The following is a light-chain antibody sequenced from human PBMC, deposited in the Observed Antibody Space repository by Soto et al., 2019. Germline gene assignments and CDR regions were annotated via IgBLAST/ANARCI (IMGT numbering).Light chain of an antibody. CDR2: GAS. CDR3: QRYSSTFWT. Sequence: EIVLTQSPGTLSLSPGERATLSCRASQSISSSYLAWYQQKPGQAPRLLVYGASSRATGIPDRFSGSGSGTDFTLTISRLEPEAFALYYCQRYSSTFWTFGQGTKVEIK. J-gene: IGKJ1*01. V-gene: IGKV3-20*01. CDR1: QSISSSY.